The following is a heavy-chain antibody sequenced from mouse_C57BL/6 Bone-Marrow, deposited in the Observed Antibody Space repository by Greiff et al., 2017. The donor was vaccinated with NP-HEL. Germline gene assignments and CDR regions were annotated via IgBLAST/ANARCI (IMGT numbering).Heavy chain of an antibody. CDR2: FYPGSGSI. CDR3: AGHEGAYYSNYWYVDV. CDR1: GYTFTEYT. D-gene: IGHD2-5*01. J-gene: IGHJ1*03. Sequence: QVQLQQSGAELVKPGASVKLSCKASGYTFTEYTIHWVKQRSGQGLEWIGWFYPGSGSIKYNEKFKDKATLTADKSSSTVYMELSRLTSEDSAVYVGAGHEGAYYSNYWYVDVWGTGTTVTVAS. V-gene: IGHV1-62-2*01.